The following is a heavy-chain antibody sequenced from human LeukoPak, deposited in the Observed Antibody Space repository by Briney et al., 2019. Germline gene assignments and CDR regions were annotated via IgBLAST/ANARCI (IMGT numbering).Heavy chain of an antibody. J-gene: IGHJ4*02. V-gene: IGHV4-59*08. D-gene: IGHD3-9*01. Sequence: SETLSLTCTVSGGSISSYYWSWIRQPPGKGLEWIGYIYYSGSTNYNPSLKSRVTISVDTSKNQFSLKLSSVTAADTAVYYCARRDRRYFDWFWGQGTLVTVSS. CDR1: GGSISSYY. CDR3: ARRDRRYFDWF. CDR2: IYYSGST.